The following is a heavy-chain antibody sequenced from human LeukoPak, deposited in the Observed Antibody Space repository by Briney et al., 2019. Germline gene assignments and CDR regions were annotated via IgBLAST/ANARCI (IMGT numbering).Heavy chain of an antibody. Sequence: GGTLRLSCAASGFSFSGYGMSWVRQAPGKGLEWVSANGSSGNTYYADSLKGRFTISRDNSKNTLYLQMHSLRAEDTAVYYCARRKEGNRYFDWSYAFDIWGQGTMVTVSS. CDR1: GFSFSGYG. CDR3: ARRKEGNRYFDWSYAFDI. D-gene: IGHD3-9*01. J-gene: IGHJ3*02. CDR2: NGSSGNT. V-gene: IGHV3-23*01.